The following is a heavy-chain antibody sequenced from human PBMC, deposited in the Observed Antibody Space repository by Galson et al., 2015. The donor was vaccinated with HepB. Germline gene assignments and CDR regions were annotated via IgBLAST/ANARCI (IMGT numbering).Heavy chain of an antibody. CDR1: GGTFSSYA. CDR2: IIPIFGTA. V-gene: IGHV1-69*13. D-gene: IGHD3-22*01. Sequence: SVKVSCKASGGTFSSYAISWVRQAPGQGLKWMGGIIPIFGTANYAQKFQGRVTITADESTSTAYMELSSLRSEDTAVYYCARYYYDNSGYPYYYYYGMDVWGQGTTVTVSS. J-gene: IGHJ6*02. CDR3: ARYYYDNSGYPYYYYYGMDV.